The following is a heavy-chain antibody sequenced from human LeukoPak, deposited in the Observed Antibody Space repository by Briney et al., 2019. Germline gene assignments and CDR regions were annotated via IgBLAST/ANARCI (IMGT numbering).Heavy chain of an antibody. CDR2: IYPGDSDT. CDR1: GYSFTSYW. V-gene: IGHV5-51*01. Sequence: GESLKISCKGSGYSFTSYWIGWVRQMPGKGLEWMGIIYPGDSDTRYSPSFQGQVTISADKSISTAYLQWSSLKASDTAMYYCATHMPPPPWGLHFDYGGQGTLVTVSS. CDR3: ATHMPPPPWGLHFDY. J-gene: IGHJ4*02. D-gene: IGHD7-27*01.